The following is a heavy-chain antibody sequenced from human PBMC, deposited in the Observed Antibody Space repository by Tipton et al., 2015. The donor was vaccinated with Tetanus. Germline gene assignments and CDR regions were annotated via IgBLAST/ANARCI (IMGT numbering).Heavy chain of an antibody. CDR1: GYSFTSHW. D-gene: IGHD6-6*01. CDR3: ARMYSTSSPFDH. CDR2: IFPDDSDT. J-gene: IGHJ4*02. V-gene: IGHV5-51*01. Sequence: QLVQSGADVKKPGESLKISCKASGYSFTSHWICWVRQMPGKGLEWMGMIFPDDSDTRYSPPFQRHVTISVDKSTSTVYLQWSSLKASDTAMYFCARMYSTSSPFDHWGQGTLVAVSS.